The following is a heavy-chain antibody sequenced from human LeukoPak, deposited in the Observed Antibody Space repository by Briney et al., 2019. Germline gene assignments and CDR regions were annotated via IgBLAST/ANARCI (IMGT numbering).Heavy chain of an antibody. CDR1: GFTFTNAW. V-gene: IGHV3-15*01. J-gene: IGHJ4*02. CDR2: IKSKTDGGTT. CDR3: TSVYVGASSPYY. Sequence: GGSLRLSCAASGFTFTNAWMSWVRQAPGKGLEWVGRIKSKTDGGTTDYAAPVKGRFTISRDDSKNTLYLQMNSLSTEDTAVYYCTSVYVGASSPYYWGQGTLVTVSS. D-gene: IGHD1-26*01.